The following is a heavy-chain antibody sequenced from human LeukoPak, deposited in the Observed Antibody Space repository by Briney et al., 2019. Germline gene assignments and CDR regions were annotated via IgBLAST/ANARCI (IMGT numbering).Heavy chain of an antibody. CDR2: INWTGGST. J-gene: IGHJ5*02. CDR3: ARQKVSSSWTRPTPFDP. Sequence: GMSLRRSCAASGFTFSNAWMSWVRQAPGKGLEWVSGINWTGGSTGYADSVKGRFTISRDNAKNSLYLQMNSLRAEDTALYHCARQKVSSSWTRPTPFDPWGQGTLVTVSS. V-gene: IGHV3-20*01. D-gene: IGHD6-13*01. CDR1: GFTFSNAW.